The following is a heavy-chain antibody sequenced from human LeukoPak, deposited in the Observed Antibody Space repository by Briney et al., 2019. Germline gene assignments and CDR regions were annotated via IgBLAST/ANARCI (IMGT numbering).Heavy chain of an antibody. D-gene: IGHD3-22*01. V-gene: IGHV4-59*01. CDR3: ARASNYDTSGYYFYWYFDL. J-gene: IGHJ2*01. CDR1: GAFCGSISSYY. CDR2: VYYSGST. Sequence: PSETLSLTCTISGAFCGSISSYYWSWIRQPPGKGLEWIGYVYYSGSTNYNPSLKSRVTISIDTSKTQFSLKLNSVTAADTAVYYCARASNYDTSGYYFYWYFDLWGRGTLVTVSS.